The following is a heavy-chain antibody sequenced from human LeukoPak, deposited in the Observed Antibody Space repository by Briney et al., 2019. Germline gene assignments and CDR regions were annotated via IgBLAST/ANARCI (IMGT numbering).Heavy chain of an antibody. CDR3: ARVYCSGGSCYKTFDY. V-gene: IGHV3-48*03. D-gene: IGHD2-15*01. J-gene: IGHJ4*02. CDR2: IDTSGTTT. Sequence: GGSLRLSCAAYGFTFSIYEMNWVRQAPGKGLEWISYIDTSGTTTYYADSVKGRFTISRDNAKNSLYLQMNNLRAEDTALYYCARVYCSGGSCYKTFDYWGQGTLVTVSS. CDR1: GFTFSIYE.